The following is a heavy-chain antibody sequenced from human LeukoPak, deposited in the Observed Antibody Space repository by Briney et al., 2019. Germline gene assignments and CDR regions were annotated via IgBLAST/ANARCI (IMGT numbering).Heavy chain of an antibody. D-gene: IGHD6-13*01. CDR2: IIPILGVA. CDR1: GGTFSSYV. V-gene: IGHV1-69*04. Sequence: SVKVSCKASGGTFSSYVINWVRQAPGQGLEWMGRIIPILGVANYAYNFQGRVTVTADKSTRTAYMELSSLTSEDTAVYYCATRIEAAAGGLYYYYYGLDVWGQGTTVTVSS. CDR3: ATRIEAAAGGLYYYYYGLDV. J-gene: IGHJ6*02.